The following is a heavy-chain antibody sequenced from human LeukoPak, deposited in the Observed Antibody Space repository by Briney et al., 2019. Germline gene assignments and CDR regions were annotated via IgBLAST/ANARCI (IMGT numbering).Heavy chain of an antibody. D-gene: IGHD6-19*01. V-gene: IGHV4-4*07. CDR1: GGSISSYY. CDR3: ARERGSSGPKGTAFDI. Sequence: SETLSLTCTVSGGSISSYYWSWIRQPAGKGLEWIGRIYTSGSTNYNPSLKSRVTMSVDTSKSQFSLKLSSVTAADTAVYYCARERGSSGPKGTAFDIWGQGTMVTVSS. J-gene: IGHJ3*02. CDR2: IYTSGST.